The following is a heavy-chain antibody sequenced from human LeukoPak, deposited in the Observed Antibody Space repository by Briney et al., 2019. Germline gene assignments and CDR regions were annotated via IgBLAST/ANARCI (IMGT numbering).Heavy chain of an antibody. CDR1: GFTFSSYS. J-gene: IGHJ4*02. CDR3: ARWESVAGTYY. CDR2: ISSSSSYI. D-gene: IGHD6-19*01. V-gene: IGHV3-21*01. Sequence: GGSLRLSCAASGFTFSSYSMYWVRQAPGKGLEWVSSISSSSSYIYYADSVKGRFTISRDNAKNSLYLQMNSLRAEDTAVYYCARWESVAGTYYWGQGTLVTVSS.